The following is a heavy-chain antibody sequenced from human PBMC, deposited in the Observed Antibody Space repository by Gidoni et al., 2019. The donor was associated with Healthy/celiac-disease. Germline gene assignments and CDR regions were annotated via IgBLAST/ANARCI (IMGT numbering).Heavy chain of an antibody. Sequence: EVQLLESGGGLVQPGGSLRLSCAASGFTFSSYAMSWDRQAPGKGLEWVSAISGSGGSTYYADSVKGRFTISRDNSKNTLYLQMNSLRAEDTAVYYCAKDSMEGSGSPDAFDIWGQGTMVTVSS. J-gene: IGHJ3*02. V-gene: IGHV3-23*01. CDR1: GFTFSSYA. D-gene: IGHD3-22*01. CDR2: ISGSGGST. CDR3: AKDSMEGSGSPDAFDI.